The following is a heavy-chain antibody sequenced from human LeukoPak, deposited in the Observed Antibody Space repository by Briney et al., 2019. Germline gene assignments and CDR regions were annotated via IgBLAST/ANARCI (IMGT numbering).Heavy chain of an antibody. CDR1: GGPISSGSYY. V-gene: IGHV4-61*02. Sequence: SETLSLTCTVSGGPISSGSYYWSWIRQPAGKGLEWIGRIYTSGSTNYNPSLKSRVTISVDTSKNQFSLKLSSVTAADTAVYYCASAYCGGDCYPYFDHWGQGTLVTVSS. CDR3: ASAYCGGDCYPYFDH. J-gene: IGHJ4*02. CDR2: IYTSGST. D-gene: IGHD2-21*01.